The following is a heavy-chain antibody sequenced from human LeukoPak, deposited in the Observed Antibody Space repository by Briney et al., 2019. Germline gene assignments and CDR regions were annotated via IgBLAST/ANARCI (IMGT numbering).Heavy chain of an antibody. J-gene: IGHJ5*02. CDR3: ARADFIDAGPYLIGP. CDR1: GYSFTDYY. CDR2: INTKSGRT. Sequence: ASVRVSCKTSGYSFTDYYIHWVRQAPGQGLEWMGWINTKSGRTSSARKFQGRVTMTRDPSITTVYMDMAWLTSDGTAIYFCARADFIDAGPYLIGPWGQGTLVTVSS. D-gene: IGHD3-3*01. V-gene: IGHV1-2*02.